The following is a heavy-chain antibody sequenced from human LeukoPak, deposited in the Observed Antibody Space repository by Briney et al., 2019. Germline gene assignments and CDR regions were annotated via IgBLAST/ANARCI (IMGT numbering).Heavy chain of an antibody. V-gene: IGHV3-30*18. D-gene: IGHD3-9*01. CDR2: ISYDGSDK. Sequence: GRSLRLSCAASGFTFSSYGMHWVRQAPGKELEWVAVISYDGSDKYYADSVKGRFTISRDNSKNTLYLQMNSLRAEDTAVYYCAKAHYDIWAIDYWGQGTLVTVSS. CDR3: AKAHYDIWAIDY. CDR1: GFTFSSYG. J-gene: IGHJ4*02.